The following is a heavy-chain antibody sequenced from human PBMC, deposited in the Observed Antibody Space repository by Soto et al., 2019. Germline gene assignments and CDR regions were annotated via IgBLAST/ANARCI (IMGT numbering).Heavy chain of an antibody. V-gene: IGHV3-20*04. CDR1: GFTFDDYG. Sequence: PGGSLRLSCTASGFTFDDYGMSWVRQAPGKGLEWVSGINWNGGSTGYADSVKGRFTISRDNAKNSLYLQMNSLRAEDTAVYYCAKSYEGDDAFDIWGQGTMVTVSS. CDR3: AKSYEGDDAFDI. J-gene: IGHJ3*02. CDR2: INWNGGST. D-gene: IGHD3-16*01.